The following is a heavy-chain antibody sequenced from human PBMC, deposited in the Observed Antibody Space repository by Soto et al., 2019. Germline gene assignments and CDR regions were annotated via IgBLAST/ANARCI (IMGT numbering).Heavy chain of an antibody. V-gene: IGHV1-24*01. Sequence: QVQLVQSGAEVKKPGASVKVSCKVSGYTLTELSMHWVRQAPGKGLEWMGGVDPEDGKTIYAQKFKGRVTMTGDTSTDTAYMELSSLRSEDTAAYYCATGGGSYLYPYGMDVWGQGTTVTVSS. CDR3: ATGGGSYLYPYGMDV. CDR1: GYTLTELS. J-gene: IGHJ6*02. CDR2: VDPEDGKT. D-gene: IGHD1-26*01.